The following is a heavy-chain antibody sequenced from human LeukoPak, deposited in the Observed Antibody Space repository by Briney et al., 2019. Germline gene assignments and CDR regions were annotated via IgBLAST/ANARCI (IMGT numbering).Heavy chain of an antibody. V-gene: IGHV1-8*02. Sequence: ASVKVSCKASGGTFSSYAISWVRQAPGQGLEWMGWINPNSGGTNYAQKFQGRVTMTRNTSISTAYMELSSLRSEDTAVYYCARGPSQRYCSSTSCYGYGMDVWGQGTTVTVSS. CDR2: INPNSGGT. J-gene: IGHJ6*02. CDR1: GGTFSSYA. D-gene: IGHD2-2*01. CDR3: ARGPSQRYCSSTSCYGYGMDV.